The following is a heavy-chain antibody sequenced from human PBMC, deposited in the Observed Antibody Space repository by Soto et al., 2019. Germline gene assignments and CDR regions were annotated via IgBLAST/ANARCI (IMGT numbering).Heavy chain of an antibody. CDR2: ISSSSSTI. V-gene: IGHV3-48*01. CDR3: ARDLVGATTEYFQH. D-gene: IGHD1-26*01. J-gene: IGHJ1*01. Sequence: GGSLRLSCAASGFTFSSDSMNWVRQAPGKGLEWVSYISSSSSTIYYADSVKGRFTISRDNSKNTLYLQMNSLRAEDTAVHYCARDLVGATTEYFQHWGQGTLVTVSS. CDR1: GFTFSSDS.